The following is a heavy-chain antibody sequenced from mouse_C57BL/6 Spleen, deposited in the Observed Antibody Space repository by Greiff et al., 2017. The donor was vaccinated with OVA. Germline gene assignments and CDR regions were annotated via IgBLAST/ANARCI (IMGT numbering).Heavy chain of an antibody. CDR2: IWWDAAK. J-gene: IGHJ4*01. V-gene: IGHV8-8*01. D-gene: IGHD4-1*01. CDR3: ARIAPSTLTGRAMDY. CDR1: GFSLSTFGMG. Sequence: QVTLKVSGPGILQPSPTLSLSCSFSGFSLSTFGMGVGWIRQPSGKGLEWLAHIWWDAAKYYKPAMKSRPSISKDTSKNHVFLKIANVDTADTATYYCARIAPSTLTGRAMDYWGQGTSVTVSS.